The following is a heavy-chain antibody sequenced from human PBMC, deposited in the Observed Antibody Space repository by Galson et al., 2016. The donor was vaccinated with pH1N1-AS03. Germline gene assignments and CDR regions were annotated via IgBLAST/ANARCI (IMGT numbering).Heavy chain of an antibody. V-gene: IGHV5-51*01. CDR3: ARQVREGYNGYFDY. CDR1: GYIFTSYW. J-gene: IGHJ4*02. D-gene: IGHD5-24*01. CDR2: IYPGDSDT. Sequence: QSGAEVTKPGESLKISCKTSGYIFTSYWVAWVRHMPGKGLEWMGIIYPGDSDTRYSPSFQGQVTISADRSINTAYLQWSSLIASDTAIYYCARQVREGYNGYFDYWGQGILFTVSS.